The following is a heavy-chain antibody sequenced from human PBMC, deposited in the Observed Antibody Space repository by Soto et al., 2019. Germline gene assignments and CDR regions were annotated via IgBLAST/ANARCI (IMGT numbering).Heavy chain of an antibody. CDR2: IIPILGIA. J-gene: IGHJ3*02. D-gene: IGHD3-22*01. Sequence: QVQLVQSGAEVKKPGSSVKVSCKASGGTFSSYTISWVRQAPGQGLEWMGRIIPILGIANYAQKFQGRVTITADKPTSTAYMELSRLRSEDTAVYYCARVPYYYDSSGSQNDAFDIWGQGTMVTVSS. CDR1: GGTFSSYT. CDR3: ARVPYYYDSSGSQNDAFDI. V-gene: IGHV1-69*02.